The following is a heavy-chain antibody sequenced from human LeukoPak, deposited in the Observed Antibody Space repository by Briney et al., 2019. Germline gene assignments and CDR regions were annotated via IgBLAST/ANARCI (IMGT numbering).Heavy chain of an antibody. CDR2: ISYDGSEK. Sequence: GRSLRLSCAASGFTFSSHSMHWVRQAPGKGLEWVAGISYDGSEKYYADSVKGRFTISTDKSRNTLFLQMNSLIPADTAVYYCARGSTFDYWGQGTLVTVSS. J-gene: IGHJ4*02. V-gene: IGHV3-30*01. CDR3: ARGSTFDY. CDR1: GFTFSSHS.